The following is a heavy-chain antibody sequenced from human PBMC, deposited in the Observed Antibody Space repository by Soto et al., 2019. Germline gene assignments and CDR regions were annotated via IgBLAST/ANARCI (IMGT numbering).Heavy chain of an antibody. CDR2: IWYDGSNK. D-gene: IGHD3-10*01. J-gene: IGHJ6*02. CDR3: ARDRAKLDV. CDR1: VFTFISYG. V-gene: IGHV3-33*01. Sequence: PGWSLRLSCASSVFTFISYGMHWVRQAPGKGLEWVAVIWYDGSNKYYADSVKGRFTISRDNSKNTLYLQMNSLRAEDTAVYYCARDRAKLDVWGQGTTVTV.